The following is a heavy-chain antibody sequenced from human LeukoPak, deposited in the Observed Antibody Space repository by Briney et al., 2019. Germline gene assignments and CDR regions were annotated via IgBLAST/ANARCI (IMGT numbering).Heavy chain of an antibody. Sequence: GGSLRLSCAASGFTFSSYSMNWVRQAPGKGLEWVSSISSSSSYIYYADSVKGRFTISRDNAKNSLYLQMNSLRAEDTAVYYCARVGKKGGYSYGYYDYWGQGTLVTVSS. CDR3: ARVGKKGGYSYGYYDY. V-gene: IGHV3-21*01. CDR1: GFTFSSYS. CDR2: ISSSSSYI. J-gene: IGHJ4*02. D-gene: IGHD5-18*01.